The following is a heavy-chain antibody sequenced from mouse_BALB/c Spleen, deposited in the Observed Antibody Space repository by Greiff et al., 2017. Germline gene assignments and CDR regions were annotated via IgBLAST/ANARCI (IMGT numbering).Heavy chain of an antibody. CDR2: ISNLAYSI. CDR3: ARWLEYFDY. J-gene: IGHJ2*01. CDR1: GFTFSDYG. V-gene: IGHV5-15*02. D-gene: IGHD2-2*01. Sequence: VQLKESGGGLVQPGGSRKLSCAASGFTFSDYGMAWVRQAPGKGPEWVAFISNLAYSIYYADTVTGRFTISRENAKNTLYLEMSSLRSEDTAMYYCARWLEYFDYWGQGTTLTVSS.